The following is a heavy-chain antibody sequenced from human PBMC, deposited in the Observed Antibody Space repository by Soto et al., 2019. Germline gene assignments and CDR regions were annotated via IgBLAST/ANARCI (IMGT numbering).Heavy chain of an antibody. Sequence: LSLTCTVSGGSISSGGYYWSWIRQHPGKGLEWIGYIYYSGSTYYNPSLKSRVTISVDTSKNQFSLKLSSVTAADTAVYYCARGYYYDSSGYFVIGWFDPWGQGTLVTVSS. J-gene: IGHJ5*02. V-gene: IGHV4-31*03. CDR3: ARGYYYDSSGYFVIGWFDP. CDR2: IYYSGST. CDR1: GGSISSGGYY. D-gene: IGHD3-22*01.